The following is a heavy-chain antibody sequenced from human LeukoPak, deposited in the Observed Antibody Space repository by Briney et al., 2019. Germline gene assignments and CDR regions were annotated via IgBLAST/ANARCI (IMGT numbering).Heavy chain of an antibody. Sequence: GGSLRLSCAASGFSFSEYYMSWIRQAPGKGLEWVSCISSGSSHTTYADSVKGRFTISRDNSKNTLYLQMNSLRAEDTAVYYCARADILTGYQDDYWGQGTLVTVSS. CDR1: GFSFSEYY. V-gene: IGHV3-11*03. CDR2: ISSGSSHT. J-gene: IGHJ4*02. CDR3: ARADILTGYQDDY. D-gene: IGHD3-9*01.